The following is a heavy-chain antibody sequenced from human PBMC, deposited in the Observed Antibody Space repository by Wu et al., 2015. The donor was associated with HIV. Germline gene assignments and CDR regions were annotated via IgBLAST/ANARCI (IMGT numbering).Heavy chain of an antibody. Sequence: QVQLVQSGAEVKKPGASVKVSCKASGYTFTNYGISWVRQAPGQGLEWMGWISAYNGNTNYAQKLQGRVTMTTDTSTSTAYMDLRSLRSDDTAVYYCVRDQQWPTDYYHYYVWTSGAKGPRSPSP. CDR3: VRDQQWPTDYYHYYVWTS. CDR2: ISAYNGNT. J-gene: IGHJ6*02. D-gene: IGHD6-19*01. CDR1: GYTFTNYG. V-gene: IGHV1-18*01.